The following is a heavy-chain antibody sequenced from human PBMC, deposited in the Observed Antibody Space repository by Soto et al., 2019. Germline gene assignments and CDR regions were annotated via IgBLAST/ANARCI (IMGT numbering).Heavy chain of an antibody. Sequence: PGGSLRLSCAASGLTFSSYAMSWIRQAPGKGLEWVSAISGSGGSTYYADSVKGRFTISRDNSKNTLYLQMNSLRAEDTAVYYCAKPRYSSGYYGSWGQGTLVTVSS. J-gene: IGHJ4*02. D-gene: IGHD3-22*01. V-gene: IGHV3-23*01. CDR1: GLTFSSYA. CDR2: ISGSGGST. CDR3: AKPRYSSGYYGS.